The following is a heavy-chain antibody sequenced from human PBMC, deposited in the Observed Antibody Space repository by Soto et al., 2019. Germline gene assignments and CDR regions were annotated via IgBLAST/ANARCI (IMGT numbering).Heavy chain of an antibody. CDR1: GFTFSDYY. Sequence: GGSLRLSCEGSGFTFSDYYISWIRQAPGKGLEWISYSSNSGTFSRYADSVKGRFSISRDNTKNLLYLQMNGLRSDDTALYYCAKDEGAAVESPGDWGHGTLVTVSS. J-gene: IGHJ4*01. CDR2: SSNSGTFS. D-gene: IGHD6-13*01. CDR3: AKDEGAAVESPGD. V-gene: IGHV3-11*05.